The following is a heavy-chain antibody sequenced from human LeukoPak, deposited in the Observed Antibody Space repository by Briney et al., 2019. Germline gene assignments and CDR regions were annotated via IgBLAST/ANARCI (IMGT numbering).Heavy chain of an antibody. Sequence: ASVKVSCKASGGTFSSYAISWVRQAPGQGLGWMGGIIPIFGTANYAQKFQGRVTITADESTSTAYMELSSLRSEDTAVYYCARGIGGHNWFDPWGQGTLVTVSS. D-gene: IGHD2-15*01. CDR2: IIPIFGTA. CDR1: GGTFSSYA. CDR3: ARGIGGHNWFDP. J-gene: IGHJ5*02. V-gene: IGHV1-69*13.